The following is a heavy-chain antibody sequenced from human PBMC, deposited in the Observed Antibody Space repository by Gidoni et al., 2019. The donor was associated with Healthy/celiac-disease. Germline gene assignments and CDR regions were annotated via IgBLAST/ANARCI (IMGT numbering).Heavy chain of an antibody. CDR1: GGSFSGYY. CDR3: ASLSPGIAAAGTG. Sequence: QVQLQQWGAGLWKPSETLSLTCAVYGGSFSGYYWSWIRQPPGKGLEWIGDINHSGSTNYNPSLKSRVTISVDTSKNQFSLKLSSVTAADTAVYYCASLSPGIAAAGTGWGQGTLVTVSS. CDR2: INHSGST. D-gene: IGHD6-13*01. J-gene: IGHJ4*02. V-gene: IGHV4-34*01.